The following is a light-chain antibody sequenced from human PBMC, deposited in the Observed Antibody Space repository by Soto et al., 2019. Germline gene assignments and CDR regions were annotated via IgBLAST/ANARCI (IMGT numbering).Light chain of an antibody. V-gene: IGKV1-12*01. CDR2: GGF. J-gene: IGKJ5*01. CDR3: QQADRYPIT. CDR1: LDINRW. Sequence: DIQMTQSPSSVSVSVGDRVTITCRASLDINRWLAWYQVRPGKPPKLLIAGGFVLQSGVPSRFSGSEYGTDFALTIDNLQPEDFATYYCQQADRYPITFGQGTRLEI.